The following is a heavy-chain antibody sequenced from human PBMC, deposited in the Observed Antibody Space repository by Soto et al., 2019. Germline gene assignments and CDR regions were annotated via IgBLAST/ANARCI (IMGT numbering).Heavy chain of an antibody. Sequence: LRLSCVASGFTFKAYAMGWVRHAPGKGLEWVSSITATNGNTYYADSVRGRFTISRDNSRNSLFLQMNGLRPEDSALYYCAKDEGTSSTVFDYWGQGTLVTVSS. J-gene: IGHJ4*02. CDR1: GFTFKAYA. CDR2: ITATNGNT. V-gene: IGHV3-23*01. CDR3: AKDEGTSSTVFDY. D-gene: IGHD4-4*01.